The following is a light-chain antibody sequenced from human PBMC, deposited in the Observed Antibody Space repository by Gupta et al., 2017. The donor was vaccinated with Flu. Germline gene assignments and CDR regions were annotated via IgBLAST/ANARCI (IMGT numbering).Light chain of an antibody. V-gene: IGLV1-47*01. CDR2: RNN. CDR3: AAWDDSLSGRV. CDR1: SSNIGSNY. J-gene: IGLJ3*02. Sequence: HSVLTHPPSASRTPGPTVTISCSGSSSNIGSNYVYWYQQLPGTAPKLLIYRNNQRPSGVPDRFSGSKSGNSASLAISGLRSEDEADYYCAAWDDSLSGRVFGGGTKLTVL.